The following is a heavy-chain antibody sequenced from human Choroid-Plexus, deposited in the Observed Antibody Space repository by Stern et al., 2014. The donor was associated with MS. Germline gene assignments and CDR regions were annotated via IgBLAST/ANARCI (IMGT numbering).Heavy chain of an antibody. J-gene: IGHJ5*02. V-gene: IGHV3-30*18. CDR1: GFTFGSCA. CDR3: AKDRQYLTYFFDH. Sequence: VQLVESGGGVVQPGRPLRLSCVASGFTFGSCAMHWVRQAPGKGLEWVAGVSYDGSNKYYADSVKGRFYISRDNSQNTLYMQMSSLRPEDTAVYYCAKDRQYLTYFFDHWGQGSLVTVSS. CDR2: VSYDGSNK. D-gene: IGHD2/OR15-2a*01.